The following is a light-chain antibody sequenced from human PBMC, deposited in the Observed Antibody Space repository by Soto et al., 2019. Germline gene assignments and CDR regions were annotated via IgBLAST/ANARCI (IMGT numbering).Light chain of an antibody. CDR3: QQYYSYWT. V-gene: IGKV1-5*01. CDR2: DAS. Sequence: IQMTQSPSTLSASVGDRVTITCRASQTISNWLAWYQQKPGKAPKLLIYDASSLEGGVPSRFSGSGSGTEFTLTLSSLQPDDFATYYCQQYYSYWTFGHGTKVDIK. J-gene: IGKJ1*01. CDR1: QTISNW.